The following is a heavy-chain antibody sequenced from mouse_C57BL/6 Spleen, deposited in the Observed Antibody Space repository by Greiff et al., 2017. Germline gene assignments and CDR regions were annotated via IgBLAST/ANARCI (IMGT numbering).Heavy chain of an antibody. J-gene: IGHJ2*01. CDR1: GYTFTDYN. CDR2: INPNNGGT. Sequence: EVQLQESGPELVKPGASVKMSCKASGYTFTDYNMHWVKQSHGKSLEWIGYINPNNGGTSYNQKFKGKATLTVNQSSSTAYMELRSLTSEDSAVYYCARRNWDGVYYFDGWGQGTTLTVSS. D-gene: IGHD4-1*01. CDR3: ARRNWDGVYYFDG. V-gene: IGHV1-22*01.